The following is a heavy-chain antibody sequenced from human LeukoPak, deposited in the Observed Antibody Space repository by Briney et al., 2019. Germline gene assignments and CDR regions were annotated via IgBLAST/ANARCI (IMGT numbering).Heavy chain of an antibody. D-gene: IGHD5-18*01. CDR2: ISDTYSAT. J-gene: IGHJ4*02. CDR3: VRPDSFIPF. CDR1: GFTFTNYA. Sequence: GGSLRLSCAASGFTFTNYAMTWVRQAPGKGLEWVSSISDTYSATYYTDSVKGRFTISRDNSKNTVYLQLNNLRAEDTAVYFCVRPDSFIPFWGQGTLVTVSS. V-gene: IGHV3-23*01.